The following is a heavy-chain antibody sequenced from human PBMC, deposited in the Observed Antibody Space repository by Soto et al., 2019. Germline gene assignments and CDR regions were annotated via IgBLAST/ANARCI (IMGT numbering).Heavy chain of an antibody. CDR1: GGSINNHY. Sequence: SETLSLTCTVSGGSINNHYWSWIRQPPGKGLEWIGYIYYTGSTNYNPSLKSRVTMSVDTSKNQFSLNLTSLTAADTAIYYCERANWYSVYWGQGTLVTISS. J-gene: IGHJ4*02. CDR3: ERANWYSVY. D-gene: IGHD1-7*01. CDR2: IYYTGST. V-gene: IGHV4-59*11.